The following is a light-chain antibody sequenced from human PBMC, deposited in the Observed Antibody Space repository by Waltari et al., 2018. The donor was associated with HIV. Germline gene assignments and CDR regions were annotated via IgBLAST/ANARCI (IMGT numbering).Light chain of an antibody. CDR2: KAS. J-gene: IGKJ2*01. CDR1: QNIDSW. Sequence: DIQMTKSPATLSASVGDRVTLPCRASQNIDSWLAWYQQKPGQAPRLLIHKASSLEEGVPPRFSGTGSGTDFDLTITSLQPDDFATYYCQHYATDFYSFGQGTRLEI. V-gene: IGKV1-5*03. CDR3: QHYATDFYS.